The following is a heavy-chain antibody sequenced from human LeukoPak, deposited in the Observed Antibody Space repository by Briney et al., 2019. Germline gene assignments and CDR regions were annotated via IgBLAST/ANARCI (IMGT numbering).Heavy chain of an antibody. CDR3: AREWYSSSWYWFDP. CDR1: GFTVSSNY. CDR2: IYSGGST. J-gene: IGHJ5*02. D-gene: IGHD6-13*01. Sequence: GGSLRLSCAASGFTVSSNYMSWVRQAPGKGLEWVSVIYSGGSTYYADSVKGRFTISRDNSKNTLYLQMNSLRAEDTAVYYCAREWYSSSWYWFDPWGQGTLVTVSS. V-gene: IGHV3-53*01.